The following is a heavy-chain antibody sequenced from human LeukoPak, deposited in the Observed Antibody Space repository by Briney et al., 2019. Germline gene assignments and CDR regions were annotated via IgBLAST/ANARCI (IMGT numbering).Heavy chain of an antibody. J-gene: IGHJ5*02. V-gene: IGHV4-59*11. Sequence: SETLSLTCTVSGDSINSHHWNWIRQPPGKGLEWIGYMYYSGSTMYNRSLKSRVAISIDTSKNQFSLKLSSVTAADTAVYYCARNTYDYYFDPWGQGILVTVSS. CDR2: MYYSGST. CDR1: GDSINSHH. CDR3: ARNTYDYYFDP. D-gene: IGHD1-26*01.